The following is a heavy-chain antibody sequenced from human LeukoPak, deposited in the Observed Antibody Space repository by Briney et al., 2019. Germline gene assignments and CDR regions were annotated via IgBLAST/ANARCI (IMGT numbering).Heavy chain of an antibody. J-gene: IGHJ6*02. CDR1: GYTFTNFG. CDR2: ISPHNGNT. Sequence: GASVKVSCKASGYTFTNFGISWVRQAPGQGLEWMGWISPHNGNTHNTQKVQGRVTMTTETSTSTAYMEVRNLKSDDTAVYYCARSHAGGTGYYYYGRDVWGQGTAVTVSS. CDR3: ARSHAGGTGYYYYGRDV. V-gene: IGHV1-18*01. D-gene: IGHD1-1*01.